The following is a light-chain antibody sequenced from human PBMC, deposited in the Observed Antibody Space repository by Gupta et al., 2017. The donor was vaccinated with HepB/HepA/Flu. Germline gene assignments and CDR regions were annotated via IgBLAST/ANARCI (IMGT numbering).Light chain of an antibody. J-gene: IGLJ3*02. CDR3: CSYACSSTPWV. CDR1: SSDVWSYNL. V-gene: IGLV2-23*02. CDR2: EVS. Sequence: QSALTPPALVSWFTGQSTTICCTGSSSDVWSYNLVSWYQQDPGKGPKLMIYEVSKRPPGVSNRFSGSESGNTAYLTISGLQAEDEADYYCCSYACSSTPWVFGGGTKLTVL.